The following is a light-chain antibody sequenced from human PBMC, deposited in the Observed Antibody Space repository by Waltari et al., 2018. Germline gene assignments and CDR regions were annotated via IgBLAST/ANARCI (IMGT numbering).Light chain of an antibody. Sequence: QSALTQPASVSGSPGQSLTISCTETSSDVGGYNLVSWYQQHPGKVPKLIIYEGDRRPSGVSNRFSGSRSGNTASLTISGLQAEDEADYYCCSYAGSSTVVFGGGTKLTVL. CDR1: SSDVGGYNL. CDR3: CSYAGSSTVV. CDR2: EGD. J-gene: IGLJ2*01. V-gene: IGLV2-23*01.